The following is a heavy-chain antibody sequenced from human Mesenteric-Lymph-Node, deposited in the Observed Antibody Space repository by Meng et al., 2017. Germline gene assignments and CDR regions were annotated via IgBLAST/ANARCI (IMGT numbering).Heavy chain of an antibody. CDR1: GYTFTGYF. V-gene: IGHV1-2*06. CDR3: ARGRSYCSGGSCSSEYYFDY. J-gene: IGHJ4*02. Sequence: QVQLVHSGAEVKKPGASLNVSCNASGYTFTGYFMFWVRLAPGQGLEWMGRLNPDSGGTNYAQKFQGRVTMTRDTSINTAYMELSSLRSDDAALYFCARGRSYCSGGSCSSEYYFDYWGQGTLVTVSS. CDR2: LNPDSGGT. D-gene: IGHD2-15*01.